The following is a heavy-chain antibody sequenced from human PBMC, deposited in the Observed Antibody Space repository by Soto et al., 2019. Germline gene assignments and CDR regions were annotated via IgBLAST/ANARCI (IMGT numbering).Heavy chain of an antibody. CDR2: INPNSGGT. CDR3: ARAYCSGGSCYSDYYYGMDV. J-gene: IGHJ6*02. V-gene: IGHV1-2*02. Sequence: ASVKVSCKASGYTFTGYYMHWVRRAPGQGLEWMGWINPNSGGTNYAQKFQGRVTMTRDTSISTAYMELSRLRSDDTAVYYCARAYCSGGSCYSDYYYGMDVWGQGTTVTVSS. CDR1: GYTFTGYY. D-gene: IGHD2-15*01.